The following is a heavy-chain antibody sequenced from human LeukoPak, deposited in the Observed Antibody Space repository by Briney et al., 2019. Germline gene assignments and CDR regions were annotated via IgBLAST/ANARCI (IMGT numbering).Heavy chain of an antibody. V-gene: IGHV1-3*01. D-gene: IGHD3-22*01. J-gene: IGHJ4*02. Sequence: ASVKVSCKASGGTFSSYAISWVRQAPGQRLEWMGWINAGNGNTKYSQKFQGRVTITRDTSASTAYMELSSLRSEDTAVYYCARDWTLTYYYDSSGPGGYWGQGTLVTVSS. CDR3: ARDWTLTYYYDSSGPGGY. CDR2: INAGNGNT. CDR1: GGTFSSYA.